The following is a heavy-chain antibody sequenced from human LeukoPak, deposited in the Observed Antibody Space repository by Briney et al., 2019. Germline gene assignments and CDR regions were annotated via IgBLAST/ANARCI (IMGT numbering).Heavy chain of an antibody. CDR2: INHSGST. V-gene: IGHV4-34*01. CDR1: GGSFSGYY. Sequence: SETLSLTCAVYGGSFSGYYWSWIRQPPGKGLEWIGEINHSGSTNYNPSLKSRVTISVDTSKNQLSLKLSSVTAADTAVYYCARGRTRGRLDYWGQGTLVTVSS. D-gene: IGHD1-14*01. CDR3: ARGRTRGRLDY. J-gene: IGHJ4*02.